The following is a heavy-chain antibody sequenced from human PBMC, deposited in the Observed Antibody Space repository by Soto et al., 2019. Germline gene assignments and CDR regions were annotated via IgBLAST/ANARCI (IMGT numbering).Heavy chain of an antibody. D-gene: IGHD2-21*02. V-gene: IGHV1-69*06. CDR1: GGIFSSNT. CDR3: ASKAACGGDCDAFDS. Sequence: QVYLVQSGAEVKKPGSSVKISCKASGGIFSSNTINWVRQAAGQGLEWMGGIIPLFGTANYAEKFQGRVTITADKSTKTEYMELTSLRSEDTAVYYCASKAACGGDCDAFDSWGQGTLVTVSS. J-gene: IGHJ4*02. CDR2: IIPLFGTA.